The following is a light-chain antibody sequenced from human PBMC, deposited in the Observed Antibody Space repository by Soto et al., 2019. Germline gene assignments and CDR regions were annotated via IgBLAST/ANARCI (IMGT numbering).Light chain of an antibody. Sequence: EIVLTQSPGTLSLSPGERATLSCRASQSVSSSYLAWYQQKPGQAPRLLIYGASSRATAVPYRFSGSGSGKEFTLTISRLEPEDFAVYSCHQNDSSPLTFGGGTKVEIK. CDR3: HQNDSSPLT. CDR2: GAS. V-gene: IGKV3-20*01. J-gene: IGKJ4*01. CDR1: QSVSSSY.